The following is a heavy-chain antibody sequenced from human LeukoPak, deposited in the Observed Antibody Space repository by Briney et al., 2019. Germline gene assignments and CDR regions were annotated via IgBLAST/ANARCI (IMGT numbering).Heavy chain of an antibody. CDR3: TRDRFSSWYLNAFDI. CDR1: GFTFGDYA. D-gene: IGHD6-13*01. Sequence: PGGSLRLSCTASGFTFGDYAMSWFRQAPGKGLEWVGFIRSKAYGGTTVYAAPVKGRFTISRDDSKSIAYLQMNSLKTEDTAVYYCTRDRFSSWYLNAFDIWGQGTMVTVSS. J-gene: IGHJ3*02. V-gene: IGHV3-49*03. CDR2: IRSKAYGGTT.